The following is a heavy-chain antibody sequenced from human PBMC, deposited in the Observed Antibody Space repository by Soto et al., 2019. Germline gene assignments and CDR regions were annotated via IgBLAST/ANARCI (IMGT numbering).Heavy chain of an antibody. V-gene: IGHV4-59*01. Sequence: SETLSLTCAVYGGSFSGYYWSWIRQPPGKGLEWIGYIYYSGSTNYNPSLKSRVTISVDTSKNQFSLKLSSVTAADTAVYYCARDYRYDILTGRDAFDIWGQGTMVTVSS. D-gene: IGHD3-9*01. CDR2: IYYSGST. CDR1: GGSFSGYY. J-gene: IGHJ3*02. CDR3: ARDYRYDILTGRDAFDI.